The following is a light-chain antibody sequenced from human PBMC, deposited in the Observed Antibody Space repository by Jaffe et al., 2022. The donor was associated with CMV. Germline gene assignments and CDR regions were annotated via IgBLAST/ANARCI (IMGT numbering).Light chain of an antibody. Sequence: QSVLSQPPSASGTPGQSVTISCSGSSSNIGFGSVYWYQHLPGTAPKLLFYSNNQRPSGVPDRFSGSKSGTSVFLAISGLRSEDEADYYCAAWDDSLRGWVFGGGTKVTVL. CDR3: AAWDDSLRGWV. CDR2: SNN. V-gene: IGLV1-47*02. J-gene: IGLJ3*02. CDR1: SSNIGFGS.